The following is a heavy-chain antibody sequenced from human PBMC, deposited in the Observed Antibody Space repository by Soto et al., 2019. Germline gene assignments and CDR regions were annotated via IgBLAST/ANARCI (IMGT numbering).Heavy chain of an antibody. V-gene: IGHV1-69*13. CDR3: ASPDPITGTTEYYFDY. D-gene: IGHD1-7*01. CDR2: IIPIFGTA. Sequence: SVKVSCKASGGTFSSYAISWVRQAPGQGLEWMGGIIPIFGTANYAQKFQGRVTITADESTSTAYMELSSLRSEDTAVYYCASPDPITGTTEYYFDYWGQGTLVTVSS. CDR1: GGTFSSYA. J-gene: IGHJ4*02.